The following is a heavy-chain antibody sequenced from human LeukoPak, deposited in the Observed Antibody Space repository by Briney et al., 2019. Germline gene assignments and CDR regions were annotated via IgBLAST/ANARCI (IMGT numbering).Heavy chain of an antibody. J-gene: IGHJ4*02. D-gene: IGHD5-18*01. CDR3: ARDFRRYSYDY. CDR2: VWFDGSKT. Sequence: GGSLRLSCTVSGFIFSNSGMHWVRRAPGKGLEWVAVVWFDGSKTYYGGSVKGRFTISRDNSKNTLYLQMDSLRVDDTAVYFCARDFRRYSYDYWGQGTLVTVSS. CDR1: GFIFSNSG. V-gene: IGHV3-33*01.